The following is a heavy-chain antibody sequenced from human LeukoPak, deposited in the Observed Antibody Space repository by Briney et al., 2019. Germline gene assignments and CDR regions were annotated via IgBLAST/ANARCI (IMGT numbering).Heavy chain of an antibody. CDR3: ARGFAYYYGSGSNKFDY. V-gene: IGHV4-34*01. D-gene: IGHD3-10*01. J-gene: IGHJ4*02. CDR2: INHSGST. Sequence: KASETLSLTCAVYGGSFSGYYWSWIRRPPGKGLEWIGEINHSGSTNYNPSLKSRVTISVDTSKNQFSLKLSSVTAADTAVYYCARGFAYYYGSGSNKFDYWGQGTLVTVSS. CDR1: GGSFSGYY.